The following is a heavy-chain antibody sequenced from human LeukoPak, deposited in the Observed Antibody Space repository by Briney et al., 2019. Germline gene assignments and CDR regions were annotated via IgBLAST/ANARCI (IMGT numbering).Heavy chain of an antibody. CDR3: ASQYCSTTSCSDY. V-gene: IGHV4-4*07. J-gene: IGHJ4*02. CDR1: GGSISSYY. Sequence: SETLSLTCTVSGGSISSYYWSWVRQPAGKGLEWVGRISISGNTNSNPSLKRRVIMSVDTSKNQFSLKLSSVTAADTAVYYCASQYCSTTSCSDYWGQGTLVTVSS. CDR2: ISISGNT. D-gene: IGHD2-2*01.